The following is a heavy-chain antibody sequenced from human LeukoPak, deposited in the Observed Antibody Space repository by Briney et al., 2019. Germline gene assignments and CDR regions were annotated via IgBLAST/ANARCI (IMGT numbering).Heavy chain of an antibody. J-gene: IGHJ3*02. CDR1: GFTFSSYA. D-gene: IGHD3-10*01. CDR2: ISYDGSNK. Sequence: GGSLRLSCAASGFTFSSYAMHWVRQAPGKGLEWVAVISYDGSNKYYADSVKGRFTISRDNSKNTLYLQMNSLRPEDTALYYCAKDRGYDAFDIWGQGTMVTVSS. CDR3: AKDRGYDAFDI. V-gene: IGHV3-30-3*01.